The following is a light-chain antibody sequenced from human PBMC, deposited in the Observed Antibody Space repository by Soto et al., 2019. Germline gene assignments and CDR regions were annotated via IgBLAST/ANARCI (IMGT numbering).Light chain of an antibody. Sequence: QSALTQPASVSGSPGQSITISCTGTSSDVGSYNLVSWYQHHPGKPPQLMIYEGGKRPSGVSHRFSGSKSGNTASLTISGLQAEDEADYYCCSYAGRSTVVFGGGTQLTVL. V-gene: IGLV2-23*01. CDR3: CSYAGRSTVV. J-gene: IGLJ3*02. CDR1: SSDVGSYNL. CDR2: EGG.